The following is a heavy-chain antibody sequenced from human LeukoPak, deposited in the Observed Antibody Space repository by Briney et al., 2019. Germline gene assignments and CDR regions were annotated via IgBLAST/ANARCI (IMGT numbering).Heavy chain of an antibody. CDR1: GGTFSSYA. CDR3: ARDPMTTYYGMDV. Sequence: SVKVSCKSSGGTFSSYAISWVRPAPGQGLEWMGRIIPILGIANYAQKFQGRVTITADKSTSTAYMELSSLRSEDTAVYYCARDPMTTYYGMDVWGQGTTVTVSS. J-gene: IGHJ6*02. V-gene: IGHV1-69*04. D-gene: IGHD4-17*01. CDR2: IIPILGIA.